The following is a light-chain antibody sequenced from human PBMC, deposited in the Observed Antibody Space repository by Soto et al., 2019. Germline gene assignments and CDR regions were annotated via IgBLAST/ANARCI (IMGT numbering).Light chain of an antibody. CDR1: SSDVGGYNY. CDR3: CSYAGSYTLL. CDR2: DVS. Sequence: QSALTQPRSVSGSPGQSVTISCTGTSSDVGGYNYVSWYQKHPGKAPKLMIYDVSKGPSGVPDRFSGSKSGNTASQTISGLQAEDEADYYCCSYAGSYTLLFGGGTKLTVL. V-gene: IGLV2-11*01. J-gene: IGLJ2*01.